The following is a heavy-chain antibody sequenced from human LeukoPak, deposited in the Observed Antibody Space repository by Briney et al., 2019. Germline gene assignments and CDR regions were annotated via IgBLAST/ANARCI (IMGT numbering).Heavy chain of an antibody. CDR2: IYYSGST. J-gene: IGHJ3*02. Sequence: PSETLSLTCTVSGGSISSSSYYWGWIRQPPGKGLEWIGSIYYSGSTYYNPSLKSRVTISVDTSKNQFSLKLSSVTAADTAVYYCARSRGLLRAFDIWGQGTMVTVSS. V-gene: IGHV4-39*01. CDR1: GGSISSSSYY. CDR3: ARSRGLLRAFDI.